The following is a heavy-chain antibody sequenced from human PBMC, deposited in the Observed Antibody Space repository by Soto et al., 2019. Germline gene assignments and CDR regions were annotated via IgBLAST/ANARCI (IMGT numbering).Heavy chain of an antibody. CDR1: GGTFSSYA. J-gene: IGHJ6*03. D-gene: IGHD2-2*01. V-gene: IGHV1-69*01. Sequence: QVQLVQSGAEVKKPGSSVKVSCKASGGTFSSYAISWVRQAPGQGLEWMGGLIPIFGTANYAQKFQGRVTITADESTSTAYMELSSLRSEDTAVYYCARVREDIVVVPAAMRYNYYMDVWGKGTTVTVSS. CDR2: LIPIFGTA. CDR3: ARVREDIVVVPAAMRYNYYMDV.